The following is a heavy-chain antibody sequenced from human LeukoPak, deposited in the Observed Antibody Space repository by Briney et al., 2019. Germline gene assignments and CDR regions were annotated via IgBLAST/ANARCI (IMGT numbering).Heavy chain of an antibody. V-gene: IGHV3-23*01. J-gene: IGHJ5*02. D-gene: IGHD3-22*01. CDR1: GFTLSSYA. CDR2: ISGSGGST. CDR3: AKDDYYDSSGAA. Sequence: GGSLRLSCAASGFTLSSYAMSWVRQAPGKGLEWVSAISGSGGSTYYADSVKGRFTISRDNSKNTLYLQMNSLRAEDTAVYYCAKDDYYDSSGAAWGQGTLVTVSS.